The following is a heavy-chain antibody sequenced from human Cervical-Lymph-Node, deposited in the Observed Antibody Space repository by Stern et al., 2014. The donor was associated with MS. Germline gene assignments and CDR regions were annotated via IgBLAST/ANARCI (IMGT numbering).Heavy chain of an antibody. D-gene: IGHD6-13*01. V-gene: IGHV1-69*01. CDR1: GGTLKSHT. CDR3: ASSDVAASGTFDS. J-gene: IGHJ4*02. Sequence: QVQLVQSGAEVKKPGSSVKVACKASGGTLKSHTISWVRQAPGEGLERMGGITPIFGTVNYAQKFQGRVTITADELTNTVQMEMSGLRSEDRAVYYCASSDVAASGTFDSWGQGTQVTVSS. CDR2: ITPIFGTV.